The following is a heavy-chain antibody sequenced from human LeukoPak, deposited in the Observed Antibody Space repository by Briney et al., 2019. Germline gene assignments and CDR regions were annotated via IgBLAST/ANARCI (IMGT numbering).Heavy chain of an antibody. D-gene: IGHD4-17*01. J-gene: IGHJ4*02. CDR3: ARDYADYVGYFFFDY. V-gene: IGHV3-23*01. Sequence: GGSLRLSCAASGFTFNNYAMNWVRQAPGKGLEWVSSISGGGETTYYADAATGRFTISKGNSQTTLYLQMNSLRAEDTAVNYCARDYADYVGYFFFDYWGQGTLVTVSS. CDR2: ISGGGETT. CDR1: GFTFNNYA.